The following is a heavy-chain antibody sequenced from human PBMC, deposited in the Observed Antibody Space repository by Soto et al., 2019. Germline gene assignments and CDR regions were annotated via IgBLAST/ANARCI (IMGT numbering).Heavy chain of an antibody. CDR3: ARGPRVSAPANFDY. CDR2: INHSGST. J-gene: IGHJ4*02. Sequence: SETLSLTCAVYGGSFSGYYWSWIRQPPGKGLEWIGEINHSGSTNYNPSLKSRVTISVDTSKNQFSLKLSSVTAADTAVYYCARGPRVSAPANFDYWGQGTLVTVSS. D-gene: IGHD2-2*01. V-gene: IGHV4-34*01. CDR1: GGSFSGYY.